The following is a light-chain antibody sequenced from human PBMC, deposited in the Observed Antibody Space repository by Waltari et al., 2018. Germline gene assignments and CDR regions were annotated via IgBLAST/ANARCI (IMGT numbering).Light chain of an antibody. J-gene: IGKJ1*01. V-gene: IGKV3-15*01. Sequence: EVVMTQSPATLSASPGESATLSCRASQYVNIHLDWYQQKPGQAPRLLIYAVSTRATGVPARFSGSGAGTDFTLTISSLQSEDSAVYYCQQYNDWPRTFGLGTKVEIK. CDR1: QYVNIH. CDR3: QQYNDWPRT. CDR2: AVS.